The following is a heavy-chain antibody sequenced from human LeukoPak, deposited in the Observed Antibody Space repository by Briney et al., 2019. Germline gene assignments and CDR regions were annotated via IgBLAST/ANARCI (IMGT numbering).Heavy chain of an antibody. CDR2: INPSGGST. CDR1: GYTFTSYY. CDR3: AREAVWWLSFASRLDY. J-gene: IGHJ4*02. D-gene: IGHD5-12*01. V-gene: IGHV1-46*01. Sequence: AASVKVSCKASGYTFTSYYMHWVRQAPGQGLEWMGIINPSGGSTSYAQKFQGRVTMTRDTSTSTAYMELSSLRSEDTAVYYCAREAVWWLSFASRLDYWGQGTLVTVSS.